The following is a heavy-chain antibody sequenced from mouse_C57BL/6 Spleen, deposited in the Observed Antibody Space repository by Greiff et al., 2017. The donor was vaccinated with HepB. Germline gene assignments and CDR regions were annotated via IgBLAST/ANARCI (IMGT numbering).Heavy chain of an antibody. CDR3: ARQGGFLGDYFDY. D-gene: IGHD4-1*01. V-gene: IGHV5-17*01. J-gene: IGHJ2*01. CDR2: ISSGSSTI. CDR1: GFTFSDYG. Sequence: EVKLVESGGGLVKPGGSLKLSCAASGFTFSDYGMHWVRQAPEKGLEWVAYISSGSSTIYYADTVKGRFTISRDNAKHTLFLQMTSLRAEDTAMYYCARQGGFLGDYFDYWGQGTTLTVSS.